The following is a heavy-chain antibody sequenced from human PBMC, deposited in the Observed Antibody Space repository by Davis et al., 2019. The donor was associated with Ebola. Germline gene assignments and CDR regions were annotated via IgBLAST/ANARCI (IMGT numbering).Heavy chain of an antibody. V-gene: IGHV4-39*07. Sequence: MPSETLSLTCTVSGGSISSSSYYWGWIRQPPGKGLEWIGSINYSGSTYYNPSLKSRVTISVDTSKNHFSLKLSSVTAADTAVYYSARDSRWLVPGTYYYYGMDVWGQGTTVTVSS. CDR1: GGSISSSSYY. CDR3: ARDSRWLVPGTYYYYGMDV. CDR2: INYSGST. D-gene: IGHD6-19*01. J-gene: IGHJ6*02.